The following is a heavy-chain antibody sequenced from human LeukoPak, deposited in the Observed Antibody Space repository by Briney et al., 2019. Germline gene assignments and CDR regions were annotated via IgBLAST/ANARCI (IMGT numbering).Heavy chain of an antibody. Sequence: PGGSLRLSCAASGFTFDDYAMHWVRQAPGKGLEWVSLISWDGGSTYYADSVKGRFTISRDNSKNSLYLQMNSLRAEDTALYYCAKDMVPYYYYGMDVWGQGTTVTVSS. CDR3: AKDMVPYYYYGMDV. J-gene: IGHJ6*02. V-gene: IGHV3-43D*03. CDR2: ISWDGGST. CDR1: GFTFDDYA.